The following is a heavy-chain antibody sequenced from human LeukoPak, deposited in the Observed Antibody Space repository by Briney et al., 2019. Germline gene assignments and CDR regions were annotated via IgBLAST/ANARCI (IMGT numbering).Heavy chain of an antibody. CDR2: FDPEDGET. CDR3: ARSSGSYGVWYFDL. CDR1: GYTLTELP. J-gene: IGHJ2*01. D-gene: IGHD1-26*01. V-gene: IGHV1-24*01. Sequence: ASVKVSCKVSGYTLTELPMHWVRQAPGKGLEWMGGFDPEDGETIYAQKFQGRVTMTEDTSTDTAYMELSSLRSEDKAVYYCARSSGSYGVWYFDLWGRGTLVTVSS.